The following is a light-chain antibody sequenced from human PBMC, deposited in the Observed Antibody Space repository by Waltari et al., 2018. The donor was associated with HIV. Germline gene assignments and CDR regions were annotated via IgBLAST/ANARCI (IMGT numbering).Light chain of an antibody. CDR1: DLGSKR. J-gene: IGLJ2*01. V-gene: IGLV3-21*04. Sequence: SYMLTQSPSVSVAPGKTAAITCGGNDLGSKRVHWYQHKSGQAPVLINYDDDDRPSGIPERFSGSNSANTATLTITRVEAGDEADYFCQVWDFRSDEVIFGGGTKMTVL. CDR2: DDD. CDR3: QVWDFRSDEVI.